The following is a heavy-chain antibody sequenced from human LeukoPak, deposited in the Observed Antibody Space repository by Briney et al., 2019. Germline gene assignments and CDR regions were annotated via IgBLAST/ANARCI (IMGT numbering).Heavy chain of an antibody. CDR2: ISGSGGST. D-gene: IGHD6-13*01. Sequence: PGVSLRLSCAASGFTFSSYAMSWVRQAPGKGLEWVSAISGSGGSTYYADSVKGRFTISRDNSKNSLYLQMNSLRPEDTAFYYCAKDRQQVAYGVDVWGQGTTVTVSS. V-gene: IGHV3-23*01. CDR3: AKDRQQVAYGVDV. CDR1: GFTFSSYA. J-gene: IGHJ6*02.